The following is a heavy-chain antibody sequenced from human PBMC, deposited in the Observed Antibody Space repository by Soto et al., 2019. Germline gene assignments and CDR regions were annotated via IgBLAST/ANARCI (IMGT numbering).Heavy chain of an antibody. CDR1: GYTLTELS. J-gene: IGHJ5*02. CDR2: FDPEDGET. CDR3: ATYQPPIFGVVIYNRFDP. V-gene: IGHV1-24*01. Sequence: GGLVKVSCKVCGYTLTELSMHWVRQAPGKGLEWMGGFDPEDGETIYAQKFQGRVTMTEDTSTDTAYMELSSLRSEDTAVYYCATYQPPIFGVVIYNRFDPWGQGTPVTVYS. D-gene: IGHD3-3*01.